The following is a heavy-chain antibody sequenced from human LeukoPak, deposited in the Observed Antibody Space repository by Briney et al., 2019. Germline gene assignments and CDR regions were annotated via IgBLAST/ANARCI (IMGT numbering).Heavy chain of an antibody. D-gene: IGHD6-19*01. V-gene: IGHV3-23*01. J-gene: IGHJ4*02. CDR3: AKAPQWLVPIYFDY. CDR2: ISGSGGST. Sequence: PGGSLRLSCAASGFASSSYAMSWVRQAPGKGLEWVSAISGSGGSTYYADSVKGRFTISRDNSKNTLYLQMNSLRAEDTAVYYCAKAPQWLVPIYFDYWGQGTLVTVSS. CDR1: GFASSSYA.